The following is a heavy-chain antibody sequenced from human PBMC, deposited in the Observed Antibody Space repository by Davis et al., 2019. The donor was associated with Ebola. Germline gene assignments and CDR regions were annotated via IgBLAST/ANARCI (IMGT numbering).Heavy chain of an antibody. Sequence: ASVKVSCKASGYTFTSYGISWVRQAPGQGLEWMGWISAYNGNTNYAQKFQGKVTITADESTSTAYMELSSLRSEDTAVYYCAEKSAEYFQHWGQGTLVTVSS. J-gene: IGHJ1*01. CDR1: GYTFTSYG. CDR2: ISAYNGNT. CDR3: AEKSAEYFQH. V-gene: IGHV1-18*01.